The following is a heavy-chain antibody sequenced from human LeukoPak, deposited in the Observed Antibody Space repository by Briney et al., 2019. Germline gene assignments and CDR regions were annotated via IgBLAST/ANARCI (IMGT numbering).Heavy chain of an antibody. CDR1: GFTFDDYA. V-gene: IGHV3-9*01. CDR3: AKDSGYDSSVLDY. J-gene: IGHJ4*02. D-gene: IGHD3-22*01. CDR2: ISWNSGSI. Sequence: GRSLRLSCAASGFTFDDYAMHWVRQAPGKSLEWVSGISWNSGSIGYADSAKGRFTISRDNAKNSLYLQMNSLRAEDTALYYCAKDSGYDSSVLDYWGQGTLVTVSS.